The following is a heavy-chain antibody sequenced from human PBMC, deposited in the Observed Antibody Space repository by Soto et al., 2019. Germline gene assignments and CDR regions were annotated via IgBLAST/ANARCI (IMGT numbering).Heavy chain of an antibody. CDR1: GFTFGDYA. Sequence: GGSLRLSCTASGFTFGDYAMSWFRQAPGKGLEWVGFIRSKAYGGTTEYAASVKGRFTISRDDSKSIAYLQMNSLKTEDTAVYYCTRAGIAAAGTRYFDLWGRGTLVTVSS. V-gene: IGHV3-49*03. CDR3: TRAGIAAAGTRYFDL. D-gene: IGHD6-13*01. CDR2: IRSKAYGGTT. J-gene: IGHJ2*01.